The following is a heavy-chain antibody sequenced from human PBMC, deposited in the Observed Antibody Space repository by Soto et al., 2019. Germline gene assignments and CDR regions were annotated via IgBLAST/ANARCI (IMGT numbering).Heavy chain of an antibody. CDR2: INHSGST. V-gene: IGHV4-34*01. J-gene: IGHJ6*03. D-gene: IGHD2-2*02. Sequence: SETLSLTCAVYGGSFSGYYWSWIRQPPGKGLEWIGEINHSGSTNYNPSLKSRVTISVDTSKNQFSLKLSSVTAADTAVYYCARGPIVSYCSSTSCYKPNYYYYMDVWGKGTTVTVSS. CDR1: GGSFSGYY. CDR3: ARGPIVSYCSSTSCYKPNYYYYMDV.